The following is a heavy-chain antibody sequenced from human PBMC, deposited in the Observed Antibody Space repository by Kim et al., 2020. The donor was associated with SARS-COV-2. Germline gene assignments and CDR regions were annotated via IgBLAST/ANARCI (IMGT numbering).Heavy chain of an antibody. CDR1: GGSISSSNW. V-gene: IGHV4-4*02. CDR2: IYHSGST. CDR3: AREGDGATSGFDY. J-gene: IGHJ4*02. D-gene: IGHD1-26*01. Sequence: SETLSLTCAVSGGSISSSNWWCWVRPPPGKRLEWVGEIYHSGSTNYNPSLKSRFTISVDNSKNQFYLKLSSVTAADTAVYYCAREGDGATSGFDYWGQGTLVTVSS.